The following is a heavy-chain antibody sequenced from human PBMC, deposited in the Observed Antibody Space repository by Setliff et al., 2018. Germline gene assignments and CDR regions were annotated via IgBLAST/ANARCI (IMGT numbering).Heavy chain of an antibody. CDR3: ARDPNGDYVGAFDP. Sequence: PGGSLRLSCAASGFVVSNNELSWVRQAPEKGLEWVSVTYVGGSTYYADSVKGRFTISRDNSRNTLYLQMNSLRAEDTASYYCARDPNGDYVGAFDPWGQGILVTVSS. CDR1: GFVVSNNE. J-gene: IGHJ5*02. CDR2: TYVGGST. D-gene: IGHD4-17*01. V-gene: IGHV3-53*01.